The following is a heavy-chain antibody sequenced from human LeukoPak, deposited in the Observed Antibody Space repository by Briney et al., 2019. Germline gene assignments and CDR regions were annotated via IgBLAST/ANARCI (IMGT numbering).Heavy chain of an antibody. V-gene: IGHV3-23*01. D-gene: IGHD6-19*01. CDR1: GFTFNNYA. CDR2: ISGFGGST. CDR3: ARRSGSSGSSFDY. J-gene: IGHJ4*02. Sequence: GGSLRLSCAASGFTFNNYAMNWVRQAPGKGLEWVSGISGFGGSTYYAPSVKGRLTISRDNFGNMLYLHLDSLRVEDTAIYYCARRSGSSGSSFDYWGQGALVTVSS.